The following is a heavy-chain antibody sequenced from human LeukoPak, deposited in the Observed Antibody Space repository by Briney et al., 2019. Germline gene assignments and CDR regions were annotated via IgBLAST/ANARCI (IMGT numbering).Heavy chain of an antibody. Sequence: SVKVSCKASGGTFSSYAISWVRQAPGQGLEWMGGIIPIFGTANYAEKFQGRVTITADESTSTAYMELSSLRSEDTAVYYCARYGYSYGQDDFDYWGQGTLVTVSS. CDR1: GGTFSSYA. V-gene: IGHV1-69*13. CDR2: IIPIFGTA. CDR3: ARYGYSYGQDDFDY. D-gene: IGHD5-18*01. J-gene: IGHJ4*02.